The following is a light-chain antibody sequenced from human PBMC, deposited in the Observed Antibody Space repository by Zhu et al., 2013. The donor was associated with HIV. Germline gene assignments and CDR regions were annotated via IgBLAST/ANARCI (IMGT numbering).Light chain of an antibody. CDR1: SSDVGGYSY. CDR2: EVT. V-gene: IGLV2-8*01. CDR3: SSFAGDTLXV. Sequence: QSALTQPPSASGSPGQSVTISCTGTSSDVGGYSYVSWYQHHPGKAPKLMIYEVTKRPSGVPDRFSGSKSGNTASLTVSGLQAEDEADYYCSSFAGDTLXVFGTGTKVTVL. J-gene: IGLJ1*01.